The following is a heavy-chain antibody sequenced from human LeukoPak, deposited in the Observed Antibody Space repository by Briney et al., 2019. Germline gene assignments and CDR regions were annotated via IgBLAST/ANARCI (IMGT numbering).Heavy chain of an antibody. Sequence: SETLSLTCTVSGYSISSGYYWGWIRQPPGKGLEWIGSIYHSGSTYYNPSLKSRVTISVDTSKNQFSLKLSSVTAADTAVYYCARDGYSGSSLFDYWGQGTLVTVSS. CDR1: GYSISSGYY. V-gene: IGHV4-38-2*02. CDR2: IYHSGST. J-gene: IGHJ4*02. CDR3: ARDGYSGSSLFDY. D-gene: IGHD1-26*01.